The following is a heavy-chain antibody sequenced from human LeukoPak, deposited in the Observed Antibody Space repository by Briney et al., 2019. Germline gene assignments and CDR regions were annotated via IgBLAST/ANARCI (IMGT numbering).Heavy chain of an antibody. CDR1: GFTFSSYS. Sequence: GGSLRLSCAASGFTFSSYSMNWVRQAPGKGLEWVAFIRYDGSNKYYADSVKGRFTISRDNSKNTLYLQMNSLRAEDTAVYYCANKAYYYYYMDVWGKGTTVTVSS. CDR3: ANKAYYYYYMDV. V-gene: IGHV3-30*02. J-gene: IGHJ6*03. CDR2: IRYDGSNK.